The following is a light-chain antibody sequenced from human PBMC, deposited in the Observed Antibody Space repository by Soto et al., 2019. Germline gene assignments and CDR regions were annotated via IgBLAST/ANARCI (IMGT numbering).Light chain of an antibody. CDR3: QQHSSSSPYT. CDR2: KAS. CDR1: QSISSW. Sequence: DIQMTQSPSTLSASVGDRVTITCRASQSISSWLAWHQQKPGKAPNLLIYKASTLGSGVPSRFSGGGSGTEFTLTISSLQPDDFATSDCQQHSSSSPYTFGQGTKLEIK. V-gene: IGKV1-5*03. J-gene: IGKJ2*01.